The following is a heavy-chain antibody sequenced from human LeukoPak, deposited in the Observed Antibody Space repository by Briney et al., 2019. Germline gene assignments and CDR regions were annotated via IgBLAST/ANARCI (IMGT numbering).Heavy chain of an antibody. D-gene: IGHD3-16*01. CDR2: ISAYNGNT. J-gene: IGHJ4*02. CDR3: AREARGTDF. V-gene: IGHV1-18*04. CDR1: GYTFTGYY. Sequence: ASVKVSRKASGYTFTGYYMHWVRQAPGQGLEWTGWISAYNGNTNYAQKLQGRVTMTTDTSTSTAYMELRSLRSDDTAVYYCAREARGTDFWGQGTLVTVSS.